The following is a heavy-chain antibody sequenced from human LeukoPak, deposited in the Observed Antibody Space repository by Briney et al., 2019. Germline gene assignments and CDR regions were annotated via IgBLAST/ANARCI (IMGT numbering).Heavy chain of an antibody. CDR2: INPNSGGT. J-gene: IGHJ6*02. CDR3: ARGFDWLLGYYYGMDV. V-gene: IGHV1-2*04. Sequence: ASVKVSCKASGYTFTGYYMHWVRQAPGQGLEWMGWINPNSGGTNYAQKFRGWVTMTRDTSISTAYMELSRLRSDDTAVYYCARGFDWLLGYYYGMDVWGQGTTVTVSS. CDR1: GYTFTGYY. D-gene: IGHD3-9*01.